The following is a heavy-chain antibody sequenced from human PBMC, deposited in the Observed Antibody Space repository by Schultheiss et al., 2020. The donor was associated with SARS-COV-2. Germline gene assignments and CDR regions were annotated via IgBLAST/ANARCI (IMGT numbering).Heavy chain of an antibody. CDR2: IYWDDDK. CDR1: GFSLSATGVG. V-gene: IGHV2-5*02. J-gene: IGHJ4*02. Sequence: SGPTLVKPTQTLTLTCTFSGFSLSATGVGVGWIRQPPGKALEWLALIYWDDDKRYSPSLKSRLTITKDTSKNQVVLTMTNMDPVDTATYYCAHRRWESSSWYFDYWGQGTLVTVSS. D-gene: IGHD6-13*01. CDR3: AHRRWESSSWYFDY.